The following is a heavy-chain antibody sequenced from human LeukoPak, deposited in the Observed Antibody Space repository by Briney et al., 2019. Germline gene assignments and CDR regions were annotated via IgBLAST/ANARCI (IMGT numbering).Heavy chain of an antibody. J-gene: IGHJ4*02. CDR3: ARGPNYDILTGYYNY. Sequence: GGSLRPSCAASGFTFDDYGMSWVRQAPGKGLEWVSGINWNGGSTGYADSVKGRFTISRDNAKNSLYLQMNSLRAEDTALYYCARGPNYDILTGYYNYWGQGTLVTVSS. D-gene: IGHD3-9*01. V-gene: IGHV3-20*04. CDR2: INWNGGST. CDR1: GFTFDDYG.